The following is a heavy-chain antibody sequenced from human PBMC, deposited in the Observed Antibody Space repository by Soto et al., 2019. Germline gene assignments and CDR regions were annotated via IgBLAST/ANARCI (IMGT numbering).Heavy chain of an antibody. CDR1: GFTVTSYY. V-gene: IGHV3-53*01. CDR3: ARQSIAAAGTFLYYGMDV. Sequence: GGSLRLSCAASGFTVTSYYMSWVRQAPGKGLEWVSLIYTGGNTNYADSVKGRFTISRDNSKNTLYLQMNSLRAEDTAMYYCARQSIAAAGTFLYYGMDVWGQGTTVTVSS. CDR2: IYTGGNT. J-gene: IGHJ6*02. D-gene: IGHD6-13*01.